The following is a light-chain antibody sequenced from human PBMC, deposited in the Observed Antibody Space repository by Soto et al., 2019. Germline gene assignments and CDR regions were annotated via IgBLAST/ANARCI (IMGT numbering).Light chain of an antibody. V-gene: IGLV2-14*01. CDR1: TSDIGTYSY. CDR2: EVS. Sequence: QCALTQPASVSGSPGQSITISCTGTTSDIGTYSYVSWYQQHAGKAPKLIIYEVSHRPSGVSNRFSGSKSGSTAYLTISGLHAPEEAPYYCCSSPGISTLRFDTGTK. J-gene: IGLJ1*01. CDR3: CSSPGISTLR.